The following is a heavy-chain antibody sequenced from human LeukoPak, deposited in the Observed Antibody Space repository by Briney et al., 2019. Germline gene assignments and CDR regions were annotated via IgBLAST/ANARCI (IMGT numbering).Heavy chain of an antibody. D-gene: IGHD6-13*01. J-gene: IGHJ4*02. Sequence: GGSLRLSCAASGFPFSSYDMHWVRQATGKGLEWVSAIGTAGDTYYPGSVKGRFTISRENAKNSLYLQMNSLRAGDTAVYYCARRSSSSWYFDYWGQGTLVTVSS. V-gene: IGHV3-13*01. CDR1: GFPFSSYD. CDR3: ARRSSSSWYFDY. CDR2: IGTAGDT.